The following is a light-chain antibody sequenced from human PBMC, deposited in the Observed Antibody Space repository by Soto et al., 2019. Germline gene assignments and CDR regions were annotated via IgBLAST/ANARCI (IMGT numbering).Light chain of an antibody. CDR1: SSDVGAYNL. V-gene: IGLV2-14*01. CDR2: EVS. CDR3: TSYEGGGKYV. Sequence: QSALTQPASVYGSPGQSVTISCTGTSSDVGAYNLVSWYQQYPGKAPKLMIYEVSNRPSGVSNRFSGSKSGNTASLTISGLQAEDEADYYCCTSYEGGGKYVFGTGTKVTVL. J-gene: IGLJ1*01.